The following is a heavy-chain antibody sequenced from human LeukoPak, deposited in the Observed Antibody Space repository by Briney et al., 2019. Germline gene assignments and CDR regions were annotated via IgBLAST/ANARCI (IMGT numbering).Heavy chain of an antibody. CDR1: GGSISSGGYY. CDR3: ARGVLLWFGELLDYFDY. V-gene: IGHV4-31*03. Sequence: SETLSLTCTVSGGSISSGGYYWSWIRQHPGKGLEWIGYIYYSGSTYYNPSLKSRVTISVDTSKNQFSLKLSSVTAADTAVYYCARGVLLWFGELLDYFDYWGQGTLVTVSS. D-gene: IGHD3-10*01. CDR2: IYYSGST. J-gene: IGHJ4*02.